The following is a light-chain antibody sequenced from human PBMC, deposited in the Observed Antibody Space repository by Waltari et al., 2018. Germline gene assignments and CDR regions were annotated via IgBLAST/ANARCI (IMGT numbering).Light chain of an antibody. V-gene: IGKV4-1*01. CDR2: WAS. CDR3: QQYFSPPYT. J-gene: IGKJ2*01. Sequence: IVMTQSPDSLAVSLGERATSHCKPSQRIFYSSNNKSYLGWNQHKPGQPPRLLIYWASTRESGVPDRFSGSGSATDFTLTISSVQADDVAVYYCQQYFSPPYTFGQGTKLEIK. CDR1: QRIFYSSNNKSY.